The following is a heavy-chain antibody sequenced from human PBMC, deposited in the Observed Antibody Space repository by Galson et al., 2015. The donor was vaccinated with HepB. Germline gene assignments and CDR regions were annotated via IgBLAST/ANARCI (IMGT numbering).Heavy chain of an antibody. CDR1: GLTLSSFG. V-gene: IGHV3-33*08. J-gene: IGHJ4*02. D-gene: IGHD6-13*01. CDR2: IWYDGTNK. CDR3: ASEYSTSWNYHFDY. Sequence: LRLSCAASGLTLSSFGMHWVRQAPGKGLEWVAVIWYDGTNKYYADSVKGRFTISRDNSKNTLYLQMNSLRAEDTAVYYCASEYSTSWNYHFDYWGQGTLVTVS.